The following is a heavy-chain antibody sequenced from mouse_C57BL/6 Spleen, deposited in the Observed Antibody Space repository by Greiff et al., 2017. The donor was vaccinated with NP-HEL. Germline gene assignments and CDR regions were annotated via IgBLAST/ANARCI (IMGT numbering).Heavy chain of an antibody. D-gene: IGHD2-4*01. CDR2: ISSGGSYT. Sequence: DVMLVESGGDLVKPGGSLKLSCAASGFTFSSYGMSWVRQTPDKRLEWVATISSGGSYTYYPDSVKGRFTISRDNAKNTLYLQMSSLKSEDTAMYYCARHDPIYYDYEGLFDYWGQGTTLTVSS. V-gene: IGHV5-6*02. CDR1: GFTFSSYG. CDR3: ARHDPIYYDYEGLFDY. J-gene: IGHJ2*01.